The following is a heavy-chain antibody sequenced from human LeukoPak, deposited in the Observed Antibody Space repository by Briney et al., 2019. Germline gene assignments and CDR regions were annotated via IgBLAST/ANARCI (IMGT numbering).Heavy chain of an antibody. CDR3: AENYDFWSGFDY. CDR1: GYTLTELS. Sequence: GASVKVSCKVSGYTLTELSMHWVRQAPGKGLEWMGGFDPEDGETIYAQKFQGRVTMTEDTSTDTAYMELSSLRSEDTAVYYCAENYDFWSGFDYWGQGTLVTVSS. CDR2: FDPEDGET. D-gene: IGHD3-3*01. V-gene: IGHV1-24*01. J-gene: IGHJ4*02.